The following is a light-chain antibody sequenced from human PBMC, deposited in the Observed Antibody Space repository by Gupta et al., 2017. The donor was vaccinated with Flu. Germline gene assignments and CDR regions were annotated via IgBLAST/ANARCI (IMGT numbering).Light chain of an antibody. CDR1: TSNIGNNY. J-gene: IGLJ1*01. CDR3: AAWDDSLSGRNI. V-gene: IGLV1-47*01. CDR2: RNS. Sequence: QSVLTQSPSASGTPGQRVTISCSGSTSNIGNNYVYWYQQGPGTAPKLLIYRNSQRPSGGPDRFSGSKSGTSASLVISGIRSEDEGDYYCAAWDDSLSGRNIFGTGTKVTVL.